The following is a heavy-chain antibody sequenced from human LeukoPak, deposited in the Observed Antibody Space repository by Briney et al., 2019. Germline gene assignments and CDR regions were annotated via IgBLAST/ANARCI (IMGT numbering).Heavy chain of an antibody. CDR3: AREIAAAGTGDYYYWNGMDV. J-gene: IGHJ6*02. CDR1: GYTYTSYA. V-gene: IGHV7-4-1*02. CDR2: INTNTGNP. D-gene: IGHD6-13*01. Sequence: ASVKVSCKASGYTYTSYAMNWVRQAPGQGLEWMGWINTNTGNPTYAQGFTGRFVFSLDTSVSTAYLQISSLKAEDTAVYYCAREIAAAGTGDYYYWNGMDVWGQGTTVTVSS.